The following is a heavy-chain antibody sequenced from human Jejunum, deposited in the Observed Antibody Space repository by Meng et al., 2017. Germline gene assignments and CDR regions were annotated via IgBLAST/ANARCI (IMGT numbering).Heavy chain of an antibody. CDR3: ATHFGFSFDP. V-gene: IGHV4-4*02. D-gene: IGHD3-10*01. CDR2: IDNRGSA. Sequence: QVQRQESGPGLVKPSGTLSPTCAVSVDSISGTKWWSWVRRPPGKGLDWIGQIDNRGSASYNPSLKSRVTMSVDKSTNQMSLELTSVTAADTAVYFCATHFGFSFDPWGQGTLVTVSS. J-gene: IGHJ5*02. CDR1: VDSISGTKW.